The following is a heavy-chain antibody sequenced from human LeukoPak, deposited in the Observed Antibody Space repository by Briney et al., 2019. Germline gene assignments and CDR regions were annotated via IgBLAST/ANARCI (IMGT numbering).Heavy chain of an antibody. CDR3: ARSAGDYGDYALYFLH. V-gene: IGHV1-18*01. CDR1: GYTFSGYG. CDR2: ASAHTGNT. Sequence: ASVKVSCKASGYTFSGYGIAWVRQAPGQGLEWMGWASAHTGNTYFAQNFQGRVTMTTDTSTSTAYMELRSLRSDDTAMYYCARSAGDYGDYALYFLHWGQGTLVTVSS. D-gene: IGHD4-17*01. J-gene: IGHJ1*01.